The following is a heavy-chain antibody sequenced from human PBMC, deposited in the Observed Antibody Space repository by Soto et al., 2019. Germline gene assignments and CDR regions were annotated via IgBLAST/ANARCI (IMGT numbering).Heavy chain of an antibody. D-gene: IGHD1-1*01. Sequence: GGSLRLSCAASGFTFSDHYMSWIRQAPGKGLEWIGYSSNSGSFTRYADSVKGRFSISRDNAKNSLYLQINSPRGDDTAIYYCVRSGDNYNLLDYWGQGTPVTVSS. CDR2: SSNSGSFT. CDR3: VRSGDNYNLLDY. V-gene: IGHV3-11*06. J-gene: IGHJ4*02. CDR1: GFTFSDHY.